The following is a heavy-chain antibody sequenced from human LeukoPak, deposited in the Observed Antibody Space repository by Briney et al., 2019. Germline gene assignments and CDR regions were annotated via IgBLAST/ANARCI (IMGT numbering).Heavy chain of an antibody. V-gene: IGHV3-30*04. J-gene: IGHJ4*02. CDR3: ARDGGGKRPLRFLEWLDNVNYDY. D-gene: IGHD3-3*01. Sequence: PGGSLRLSCAASGFSFSNYAMYWVRQAPGKGLEWVAVISNDGSNKYDADSVKGRFTISRDNSKNTLYLEMNSLRPEDTAVYYCARDGGGKRPLRFLEWLDNVNYDYWGQGTLVTVSS. CDR2: ISNDGSNK. CDR1: GFSFSNYA.